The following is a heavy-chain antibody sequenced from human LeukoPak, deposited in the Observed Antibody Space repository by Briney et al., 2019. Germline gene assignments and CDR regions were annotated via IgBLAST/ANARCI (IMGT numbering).Heavy chain of an antibody. CDR3: ARRNDLDM. V-gene: IGHV4-59*08. CDR2: IYYSGST. CDR1: GLPLSCDH. D-gene: IGHD1-14*01. J-gene: IGHJ3*02. Sequence: SEALSLPCTVSGLPLSCDHWQCLPPPPGKGVEWIEYIYYSGSTNYTPSLKSRITISVDTSTNQFPLKLSSVTAADTAVYYCARRNDLDMWGEGTMVTVS.